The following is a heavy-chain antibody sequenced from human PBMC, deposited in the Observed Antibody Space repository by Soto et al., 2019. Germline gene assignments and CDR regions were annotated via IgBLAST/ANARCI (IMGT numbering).Heavy chain of an antibody. V-gene: IGHV3-11*05. CDR2: ISSSSSYT. D-gene: IGHD6-13*01. Sequence: QVQLVESGGGLVKPGGSLRLSCAASGFTFSDYYMSWIRQAPGKGLEWVSYISSSSSYTNYADSVKGRFTISRDNAKKALYLQMNSLMAENTAVYYGARDKAADAIFDYWGQGTLVTVSS. CDR3: ARDKAADAIFDY. J-gene: IGHJ4*02. CDR1: GFTFSDYY.